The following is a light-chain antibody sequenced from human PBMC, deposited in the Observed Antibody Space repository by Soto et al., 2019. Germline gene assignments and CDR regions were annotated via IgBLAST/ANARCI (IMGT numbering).Light chain of an antibody. Sequence: EIVLTQSPGTLSLSPGERATLSCRASQSVSSSFLAWYQQKPGQAPRLLIYGASSRATGLPDRFSGSGSGTDFTLTISGLEPEDVAVYYCQQYGSAPWTFGQGTKVEIK. V-gene: IGKV3-20*01. CDR1: QSVSSSF. CDR2: GAS. CDR3: QQYGSAPWT. J-gene: IGKJ1*01.